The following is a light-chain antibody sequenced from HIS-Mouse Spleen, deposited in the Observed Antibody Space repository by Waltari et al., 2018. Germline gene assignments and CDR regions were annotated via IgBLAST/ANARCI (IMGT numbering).Light chain of an antibody. Sequence: IQLPQSPSFLSSSVGDRVTITCRASQGISRYLALYQPKPGKAPNLLIYAASTLQSGVPARFSGSGSGTEFTLTISSLQPEDVATYYGKQLNSYPPTFGQGTKVEIK. V-gene: IGKV1-9*01. CDR1: QGISRY. CDR2: AAS. J-gene: IGKJ1*01. CDR3: KQLNSYPPT.